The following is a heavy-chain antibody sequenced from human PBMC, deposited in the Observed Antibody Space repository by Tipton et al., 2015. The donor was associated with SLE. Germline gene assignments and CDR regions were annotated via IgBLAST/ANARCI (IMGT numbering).Heavy chain of an antibody. CDR3: ARDRGSGWFDFDY. V-gene: IGHV3-53*05. D-gene: IGHD6-19*01. J-gene: IGHJ4*02. CDR1: GFTASSNY. CDR2: IYSGGST. Sequence: TLSLTCAASGFTASSNYMSWVRQAPGKGLEWVSVIYSGGSTYYADSVKGRFTISRDNSKNTLYLQMNSLRAEDTAVYYCARDRGSGWFDFDYWGQGTLVTVSS.